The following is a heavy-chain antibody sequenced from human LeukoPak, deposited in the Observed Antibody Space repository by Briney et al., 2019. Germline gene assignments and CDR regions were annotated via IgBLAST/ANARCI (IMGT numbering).Heavy chain of an antibody. CDR1: GYTFTSYY. D-gene: IGHD2-2*01. CDR3: ARDGDHCSSTSCPTAEPDY. V-gene: IGHV1-46*01. J-gene: IGHJ4*02. CDR2: INPSGGST. Sequence: ASVKVSCKASGYTFTSYYMHWVRQAPGQGLEWMGIINPSGGSTSYAQKFQGIVTMTRDMSTSTVYMELSSLRSEDTAVYYCARDGDHCSSTSCPTAEPDYWGQGTLVTVSS.